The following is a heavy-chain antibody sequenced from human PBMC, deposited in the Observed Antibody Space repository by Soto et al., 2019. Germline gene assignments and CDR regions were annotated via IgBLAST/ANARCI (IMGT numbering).Heavy chain of an antibody. J-gene: IGHJ1*01. V-gene: IGHV4-30-4*01. CDR2: IYYSGST. CDR1: GGSISSGDYY. Sequence: QVQLQESGPGLVKPSQTLSLTCTVSGGSISSGDYYWSWIRQPPGKGLEWIGYIYYSGSTYYNPSLQSRVTISVDTSKNPFSQKLSSVTAADTAVYYCASDTSALQYFQHWGQGTLVTVSS. CDR3: ASDTSALQYFQH.